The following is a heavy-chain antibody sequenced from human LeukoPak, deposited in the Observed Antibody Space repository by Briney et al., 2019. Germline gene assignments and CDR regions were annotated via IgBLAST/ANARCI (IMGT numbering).Heavy chain of an antibody. Sequence: ASVKVSCKASGGTFSSYAISWVRQAPGQGLEWMGGIIPIFGTANYAQKFQGRVTITADESTSTAYMELSSLRSEDTAVYYCARGNTYYYDSSGYSWFDPWGQGTLVTVSS. CDR1: GGTFSSYA. CDR2: IIPIFGTA. V-gene: IGHV1-69*13. D-gene: IGHD3-22*01. CDR3: ARGNTYYYDSSGYSWFDP. J-gene: IGHJ5*02.